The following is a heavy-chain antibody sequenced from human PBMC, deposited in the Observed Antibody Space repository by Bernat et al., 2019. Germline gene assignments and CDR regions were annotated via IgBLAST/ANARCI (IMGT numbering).Heavy chain of an antibody. Sequence: QVQLVQSGAEVKKPGASVKVSCKASGYTFTSYYMHWVRQAPGQGLEWMGIINPSGGSTSYAQKFQGRVTITRDTSASTAYMELSSLRSEDTAVYYCAREVGVRVMDVWGQGTTVTVSS. V-gene: IGHV1-46*01. J-gene: IGHJ6*02. CDR3: AREVGVRVMDV. D-gene: IGHD3-10*01. CDR1: GYTFTSYY. CDR2: INPSGGST.